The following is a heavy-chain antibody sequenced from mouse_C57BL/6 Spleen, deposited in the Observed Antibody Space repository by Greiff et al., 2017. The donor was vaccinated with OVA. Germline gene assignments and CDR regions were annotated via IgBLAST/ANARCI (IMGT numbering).Heavy chain of an antibody. V-gene: IGHV5-4*03. CDR3: AKYYGSSAWFAY. D-gene: IGHD1-1*01. Sequence: EVKLMESGGGLVKPGGSLKLSCAASGFTFSSYAMSWVRQTPEKRLEWVATISDGGSYTYYPDNVKGRFTISRDNAKNNLYLQMSHLKSEDTAMYYCAKYYGSSAWFAYWGQGTLVTVSA. J-gene: IGHJ3*01. CDR1: GFTFSSYA. CDR2: ISDGGSYT.